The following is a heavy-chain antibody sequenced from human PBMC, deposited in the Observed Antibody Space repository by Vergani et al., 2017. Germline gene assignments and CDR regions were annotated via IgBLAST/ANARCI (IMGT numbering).Heavy chain of an antibody. CDR2: LTGGGGST. CDR1: GFTFSTYA. CDR3: VKNAGSYKNFFYS. D-gene: IGHD1-26*01. V-gene: IGHV3-23*01. Sequence: EVQLLESVGSLKQPGGSVRLSCAASGFTFSTYAMHWVRQAPGKGLEWVSALTGGGGSTYYEDSFKGRFIISRDDYREILYLQMNSLRPEDTATYYCVKNAGSYKNFFYSWGQGTMVTVSS. J-gene: IGHJ4*02.